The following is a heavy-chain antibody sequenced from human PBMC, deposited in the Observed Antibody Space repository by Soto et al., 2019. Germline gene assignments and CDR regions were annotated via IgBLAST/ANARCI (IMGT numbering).Heavy chain of an antibody. V-gene: IGHV4-31*03. CDR3: ARGRHCSGGSCYSSLVAFDI. CDR1: GGSISSGGYY. J-gene: IGHJ3*02. D-gene: IGHD2-15*01. Sequence: SETLSLTCTVSGGSISSGGYYWSWIRQHPGKGLEWIGYIYYSGSTYYNPSLKSRVTISVDTSKNQFSLKLSSVTAADTAVYYCARGRHCSGGSCYSSLVAFDIWGQGTMVTVSS. CDR2: IYYSGST.